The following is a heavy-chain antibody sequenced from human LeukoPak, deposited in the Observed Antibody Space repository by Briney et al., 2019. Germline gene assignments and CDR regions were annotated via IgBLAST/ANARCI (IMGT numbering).Heavy chain of an antibody. J-gene: IGHJ1*01. CDR1: RFSFSNCA. CDR3: PRDIVHYNALPPRSPH. D-gene: IGHD1-1*01. CDR2: IGGSGDSI. Sequence: GGCLGLFCAASRFSFSNCAMSWVRQASGKGLEGGPGIGGSGDSIYRVDSVRGRFTVSRDNSRNTLHVQMNSLIAEDAAIYYCPRDIVHYNALPPRSPHRGQGTLVT. V-gene: IGHV3-23*01.